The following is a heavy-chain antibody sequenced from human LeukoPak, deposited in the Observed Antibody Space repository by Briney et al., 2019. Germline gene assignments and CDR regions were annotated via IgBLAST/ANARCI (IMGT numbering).Heavy chain of an antibody. D-gene: IGHD3-22*01. Sequence: GGSLGLSCAASGFTVSSNYMSWVRQAPGKGLEWVSVIYSGGSTYYADSVRGRFTISRDNSKNTLYPQMNSLGAEDTAVYYCARVSYYDSSGYYFLSYVGYWGQGTLVTVSS. CDR1: GFTVSSNY. CDR3: ARVSYYDSSGYYFLSYVGY. V-gene: IGHV3-53*01. CDR2: IYSGGST. J-gene: IGHJ4*02.